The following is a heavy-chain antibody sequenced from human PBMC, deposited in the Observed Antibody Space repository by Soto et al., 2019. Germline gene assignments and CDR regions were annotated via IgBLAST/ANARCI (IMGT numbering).Heavy chain of an antibody. CDR1: GFTFSSYG. CDR3: AKDGSIAAYGPGYYFDY. D-gene: IGHD6-6*01. V-gene: IGHV3-30*18. J-gene: IGHJ4*02. Sequence: GGSLRLSCAASGFTFSSYGMHWVRQAPGKGLEWVAVISYDGSNKYYADSVKGRFTISRDNSKNTLYLQMNSLRAEDTAVYYCAKDGSIAAYGPGYYFDYWGQGTLVTVSS. CDR2: ISYDGSNK.